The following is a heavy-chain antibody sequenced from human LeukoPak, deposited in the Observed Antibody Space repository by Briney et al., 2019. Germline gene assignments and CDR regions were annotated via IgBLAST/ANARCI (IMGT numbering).Heavy chain of an antibody. D-gene: IGHD6-19*01. V-gene: IGHV3-30*04. Sequence: GGSLRLSCAASGFTFSSYAMHWVRQAPGKGLEWVAVISYDGSNKYYADSVKGRFTISRDNSKNTLYLQMNSLRAEDTAVYYCARDSLTSIAVAANFVYWGQGTLVTVSS. CDR2: ISYDGSNK. J-gene: IGHJ4*02. CDR1: GFTFSSYA. CDR3: ARDSLTSIAVAANFVY.